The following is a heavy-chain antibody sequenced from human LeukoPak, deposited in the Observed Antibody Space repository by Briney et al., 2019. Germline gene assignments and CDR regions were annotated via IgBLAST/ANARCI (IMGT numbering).Heavy chain of an antibody. Sequence: PSETLSLTCTVSGDSISRSTYYWAWIRQPPGKGLEWIGSVYYGRSPYFNPSLESRATISVDTSKNHFSLKMSCVTAADTAVYYCARSSGTGTFSYWGQGTLVTVSS. D-gene: IGHD6-25*01. V-gene: IGHV4-39*02. CDR2: VYYGRSP. CDR3: ARSSGTGTFSY. J-gene: IGHJ4*02. CDR1: GDSISRSTYY.